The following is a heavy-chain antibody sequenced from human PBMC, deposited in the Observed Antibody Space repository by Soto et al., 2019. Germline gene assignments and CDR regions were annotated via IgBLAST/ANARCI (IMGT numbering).Heavy chain of an antibody. CDR3: ASSSPFHY. J-gene: IGHJ4*02. CDR2: IYYSGNT. D-gene: IGHD6-6*01. V-gene: IGHV4-39*01. Sequence: PWETVSLTGSVSSASLGSSIYYWSWIRQPPGRGPEWIGSIYYSGNTYYKPSLKSRVSISIDTSRNQFSLKLTSVTAADTGVYYCASSSPFHYWGPGILVT. CDR1: SASLGSSIYY.